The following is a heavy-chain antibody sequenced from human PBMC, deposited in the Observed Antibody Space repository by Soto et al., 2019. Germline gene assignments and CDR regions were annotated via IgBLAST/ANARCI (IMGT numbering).Heavy chain of an antibody. J-gene: IGHJ4*02. CDR3: ARVYSGWYLHFDY. V-gene: IGHV4-31*03. CDR2: IYYSGST. CDR1: GGSISSGGYY. D-gene: IGHD6-19*01. Sequence: SETLSLTCTVSGGSISSGGYYWSWIRQHPGKGLEWIGYIYYSGSTYYNPSLKSRVTISVDTSKNQFSLKLSSVTAADTAVYYCARVYSGWYLHFDYWGQGTLVTVSS.